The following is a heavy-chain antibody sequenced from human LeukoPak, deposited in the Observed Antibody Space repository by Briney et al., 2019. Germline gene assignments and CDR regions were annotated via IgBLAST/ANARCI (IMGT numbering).Heavy chain of an antibody. J-gene: IGHJ4*02. CDR1: GFTFSSYA. V-gene: IGHV3-30-3*01. CDR3: ARDIRGTMIGFYPDY. D-gene: IGHD3-22*01. Sequence: PGGSLRLSCAASGFTFSSYAMPWVRQAPGKGLEWVAVISYDGSNKYYADSVKGRFTISRDNSKNTLYLQMNSLRAEDTAVYYYARDIRGTMIGFYPDYWGQGTLVTVSS. CDR2: ISYDGSNK.